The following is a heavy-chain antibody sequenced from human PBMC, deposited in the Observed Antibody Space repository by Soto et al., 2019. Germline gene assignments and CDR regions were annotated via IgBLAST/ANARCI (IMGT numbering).Heavy chain of an antibody. CDR3: ARGSVVQYWYFDL. V-gene: IGHV4-61*08. J-gene: IGHJ2*01. D-gene: IGHD2-15*01. Sequence: ETLSLTCTVSGGSISSGGYYWSWIRQHPGKDLEWIGYIYYNGSPEYNPSLKSRVTLSLDTSKNQFSLKLDSVTAADTAVYYCARGSVVQYWYFDLWGRGTLVTVSS. CDR2: IYYNGSP. CDR1: GGSISSGGYY.